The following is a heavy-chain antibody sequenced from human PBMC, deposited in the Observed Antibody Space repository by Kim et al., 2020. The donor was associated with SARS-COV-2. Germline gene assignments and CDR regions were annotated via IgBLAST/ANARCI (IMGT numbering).Heavy chain of an antibody. Sequence: SETLSLTCTVSGGSMNSLYWSWIRQTPGKGLEWIGYIHYSGNTNYNPSFQSRVTISQDMSKNQFSLRLRSVTAADTAVYYCAREKLWPTNWFDPWGQG. CDR2: IHYSGNT. CDR1: GGSMNSLY. J-gene: IGHJ5*02. CDR3: AREKLWPTNWFDP. D-gene: IGHD2-21*01. V-gene: IGHV4-59*11.